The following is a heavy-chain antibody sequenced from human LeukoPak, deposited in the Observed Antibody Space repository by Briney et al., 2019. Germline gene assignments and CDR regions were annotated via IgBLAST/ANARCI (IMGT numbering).Heavy chain of an antibody. D-gene: IGHD6-13*01. J-gene: IGHJ2*01. CDR1: GGSIRSYY. CDR2: IYYSGST. CDR3: ARIYYSNSYDYWYFDL. Sequence: SETLSLTCTVSGGSIRSYYWSWIRQPPGKGLEWIGYIYYSGSTNYNPSLKSRVTISVDTSKNQFSLKLSSVTAADTAVYYCARIYYSNSYDYWYFDLWGRGTLVTVSS. V-gene: IGHV4-59*01.